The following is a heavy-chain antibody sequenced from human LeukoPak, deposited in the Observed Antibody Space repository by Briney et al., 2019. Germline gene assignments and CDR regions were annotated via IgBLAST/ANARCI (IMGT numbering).Heavy chain of an antibody. V-gene: IGHV3-21*01. Sequence: GRSLRLSCAASGFTFDDYAMHWVRQVPGKGLEWVSFISSSSSYIYYADSVKGRFTISRDNAKNSLYLQMNSLRAEDTAVYYCARENQQLVPYYYYYMDVWGKGTTVTVSS. CDR2: ISSSSSYI. CDR1: GFTFDDYA. CDR3: ARENQQLVPYYYYYMDV. J-gene: IGHJ6*03. D-gene: IGHD6-13*01.